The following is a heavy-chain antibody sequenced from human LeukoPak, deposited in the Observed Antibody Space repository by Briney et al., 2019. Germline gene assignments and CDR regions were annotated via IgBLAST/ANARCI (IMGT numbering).Heavy chain of an antibody. J-gene: IGHJ3*02. V-gene: IGHV3-21*01. Sequence: KSGGSLRLSCAASGFTFSSYSMNWVRQAPGKGREWVSSISISSSYIYYADSVKGRFTISRDNAKNSLYLQMNSVRAEDTAVYYCARDLKISRYCSGGSCYRGAFDIWGQGTMVTVSS. D-gene: IGHD2-15*01. CDR3: ARDLKISRYCSGGSCYRGAFDI. CDR2: ISISSSYI. CDR1: GFTFSSYS.